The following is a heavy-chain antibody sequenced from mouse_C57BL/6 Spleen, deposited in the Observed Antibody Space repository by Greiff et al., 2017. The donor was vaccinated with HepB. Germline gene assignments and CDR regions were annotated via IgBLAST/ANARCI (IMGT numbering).Heavy chain of an antibody. CDR2: ISDGGSYT. Sequence: EVNVVESGGGLVKPGGSLKLSCAASGFTFSSYAMSWVRQTPEKRLEWVATISDGGSYTYYPDNVKGRFTISRDNAKNNLYLQMSHLKSEDTAMYYCAREFLYYGLAYWGQGTLVTVSA. D-gene: IGHD2-1*01. J-gene: IGHJ3*01. V-gene: IGHV5-4*01. CDR1: GFTFSSYA. CDR3: AREFLYYGLAY.